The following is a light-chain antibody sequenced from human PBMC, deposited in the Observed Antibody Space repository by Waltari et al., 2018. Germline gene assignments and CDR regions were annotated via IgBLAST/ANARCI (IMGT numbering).Light chain of an antibody. CDR3: QQAASVPLS. CDR2: ATS. Sequence: DIQMTQSPSSVSASIRARVSITCRASQGISSWLAWYQQKPGKAPKLLIYATSILHSGVPSRFSGSGSGTYFTLTITGLQPEDSAIYDCQQAASVPLSFGGGTKVEI. J-gene: IGKJ4*01. CDR1: QGISSW. V-gene: IGKV1-12*01.